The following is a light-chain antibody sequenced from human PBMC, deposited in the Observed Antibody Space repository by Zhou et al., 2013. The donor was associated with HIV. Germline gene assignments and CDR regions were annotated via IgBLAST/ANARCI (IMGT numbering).Light chain of an antibody. CDR1: QSVSSD. Sequence: EIVMTQSPTTLSVSLGDRVTLSCRASQSVSSDLAWYQHKPGQAPRLLIYTASTRATGIPARFTGSGSGTEFTLTISSLQSEDFAVYYCQQYGSSLYPFGQGTRLEIK. V-gene: IGKV3-15*01. CDR2: TAS. CDR3: QQYGSSLYP. J-gene: IGKJ5*01.